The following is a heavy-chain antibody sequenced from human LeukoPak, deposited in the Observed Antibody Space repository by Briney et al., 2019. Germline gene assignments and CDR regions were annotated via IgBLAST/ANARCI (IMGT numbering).Heavy chain of an antibody. CDR2: IRYDGSNK. V-gene: IGHV3-30*02. J-gene: IGHJ6*03. Sequence: PGGSLRLSCAASGFTFSSYGMHWVRQAPGKGLEWVAFIRYDGSNKYYADSVKGRFTISRDNSKNTLYLQMNSLRAEDTAVYYCAKGSKEVLFTRDHYMDVWGKGTTATISS. CDR1: GFTFSSYG. D-gene: IGHD3-3*01. CDR3: AKGSKEVLFTRDHYMDV.